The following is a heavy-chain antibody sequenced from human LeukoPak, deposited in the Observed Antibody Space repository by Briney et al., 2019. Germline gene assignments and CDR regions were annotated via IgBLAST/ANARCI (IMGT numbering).Heavy chain of an antibody. Sequence: SETLSLTCTVSGGSVSSYYWSWIRQAPGKGLEWIGYIYYSGSTNYNPSLKSRVTISVDTSKNQFSLKLNSVTAADTAVYYCARRAPYYFDSSGSHFDYWGQGTLVTVSS. CDR1: GGSVSSYY. V-gene: IGHV4-59*08. D-gene: IGHD3-22*01. CDR2: IYYSGST. CDR3: ARRAPYYFDSSGSHFDY. J-gene: IGHJ4*02.